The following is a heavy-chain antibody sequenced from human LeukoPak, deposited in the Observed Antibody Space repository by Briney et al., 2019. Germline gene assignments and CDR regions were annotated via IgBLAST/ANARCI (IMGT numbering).Heavy chain of an antibody. Sequence: SGGSLRLSCAASGVTFSNFWMSWVRKAPGKGLERVANIRQDGNEKYYVDSLKGRFTISRDNAKNSVYLQMSSLRAEDTAVFYCAIDLSSNGAYFGTFYYYGMDVWGQGTTVTVSS. J-gene: IGHJ6*02. CDR1: GVTFSNFW. D-gene: IGHD4-17*01. CDR2: IRQDGNEK. V-gene: IGHV3-7*01. CDR3: AIDLSSNGAYFGTFYYYGMDV.